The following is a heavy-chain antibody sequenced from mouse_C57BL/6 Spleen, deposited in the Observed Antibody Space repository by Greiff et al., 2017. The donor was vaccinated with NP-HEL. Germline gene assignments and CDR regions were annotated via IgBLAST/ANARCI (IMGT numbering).Heavy chain of an antibody. D-gene: IGHD1-1*01. CDR3: ARIPSGYGSSWFAY. CDR1: GYAFTNYL. Sequence: QVQLQQSGAELVRPGTSVKVSCKASGYAFTNYLIEWVKQRPGQGLEWIGVINPGSGGTNYNEKFKGKATLTADKSSSTAYMQLSSLTSEDSAVYFCARIPSGYGSSWFAYWGQGTLVTVSA. J-gene: IGHJ3*01. CDR2: INPGSGGT. V-gene: IGHV1-54*01.